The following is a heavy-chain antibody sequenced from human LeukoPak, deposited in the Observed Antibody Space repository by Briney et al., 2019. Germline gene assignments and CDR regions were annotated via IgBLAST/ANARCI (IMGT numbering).Heavy chain of an antibody. CDR1: GFTFSSYS. CDR3: AGGQDYYGSGSYCPSDY. D-gene: IGHD3-10*01. Sequence: GGSLRLSCAASGFTFSSYSMNWVRQAPGKGLEWVSSISSSSYIYYADSVKGRFTISRDNAKNSLYLQMNSLRAEDTAVYYCAGGQDYYGSGSYCPSDYWGQGTLVTVSS. V-gene: IGHV3-21*01. CDR2: ISSSSYI. J-gene: IGHJ4*02.